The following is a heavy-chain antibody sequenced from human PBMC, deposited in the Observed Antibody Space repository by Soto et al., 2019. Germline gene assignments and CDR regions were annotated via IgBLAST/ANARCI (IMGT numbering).Heavy chain of an antibody. CDR1: GGTISSYH. Sequence: SEKLSVTCTVSGGTISSYHWSWIRQSPGKGLEWIGYTSNSAPTIYNPSLKSRVTISADTSKNQFSLRLNSVTAADTAVYFCARQFRDVYNAVEYWGQGALVTVS. V-gene: IGHV4-59*08. D-gene: IGHD1-1*01. J-gene: IGHJ4*02. CDR2: TSNSAPT. CDR3: ARQFRDVYNAVEY.